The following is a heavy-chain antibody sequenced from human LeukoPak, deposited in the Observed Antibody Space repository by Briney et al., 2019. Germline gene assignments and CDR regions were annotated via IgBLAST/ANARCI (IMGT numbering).Heavy chain of an antibody. V-gene: IGHV4-31*03. CDR1: GGSISSGGYY. D-gene: IGHD3-22*01. J-gene: IGHJ4*02. CDR2: IYYSGST. CDR3: ARGILVVANFDY. Sequence: SQTLSLTCTVSGGSISSGGYYWSWIRQHPGKGLEWIGYIYYSGSTYYNPSLKSRVTISVDTSKNQFSLKLSSVTAADTAVYYCARGILVVANFDYWGQGTLVTVSS.